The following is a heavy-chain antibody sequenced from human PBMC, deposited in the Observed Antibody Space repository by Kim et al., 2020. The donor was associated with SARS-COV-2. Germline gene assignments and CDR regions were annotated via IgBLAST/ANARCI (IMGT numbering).Heavy chain of an antibody. CDR1: GGSISSSSYY. D-gene: IGHD1-1*01. V-gene: IGHV4-39*07. CDR3: ARDGVQGPPFDP. J-gene: IGHJ5*02. Sequence: SETLSLTCTVSGGSISSSSYYWGWIRKPPGKGLEWIGSIYYSGSTYYNPSLKSRVTISVDTSKNQFSLKLSSVTAADTAVYYCARDGVQGPPFDPWGQGTLVTVSS. CDR2: IYYSGST.